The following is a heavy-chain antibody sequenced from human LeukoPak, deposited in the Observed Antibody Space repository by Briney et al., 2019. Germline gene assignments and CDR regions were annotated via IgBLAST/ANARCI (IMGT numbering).Heavy chain of an antibody. D-gene: IGHD2-2*01. Sequence: GGSLRLSCAASGFTFSDYYMGWIRQAPGKGLEWVSYISSSGSTIYYADSVKGRFTISRDNAKNSLYLQMNSLRAEDTAVYYCAREGFIVVVPAAMNFWSGSNYYGMDVWGQGTTVTVSS. CDR1: GFTFSDYY. V-gene: IGHV3-11*01. CDR2: ISSSGSTI. J-gene: IGHJ6*02. CDR3: AREGFIVVVPAAMNFWSGSNYYGMDV.